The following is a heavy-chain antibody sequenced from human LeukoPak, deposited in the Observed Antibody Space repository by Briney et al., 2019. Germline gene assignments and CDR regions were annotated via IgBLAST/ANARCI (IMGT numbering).Heavy chain of an antibody. CDR2: MCYDGSNK. J-gene: IGHJ4*01. CDR1: GFTFSRYG. V-gene: IGHV3-30*02. CDR3: AKAPTYSGRHGYFDY. Sequence: GESLRLSCAASGFTFSRYGMHWVRQAPGKGLEWVAFMCYDGSNKYYADSVKGRFTISRDNSKNTLYLQMNRLRAEDTAVYYCAKAPTYSGRHGYFDYWGQGSLVIVSS. D-gene: IGHD1-26*01.